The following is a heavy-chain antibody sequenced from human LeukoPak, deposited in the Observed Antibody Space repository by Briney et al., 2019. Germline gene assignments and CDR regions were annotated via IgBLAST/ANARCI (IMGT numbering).Heavy chain of an antibody. Sequence: ASVKVSCKASGYTFTSYGISWVRQAPGQGLEWMGWINPNSGGTNYAQKFQGRVTMTRDTSISTAYMELSRLRSDDTAVYYCAGPYGSGSYYSDAFDIWGQGTMVTVSS. J-gene: IGHJ3*02. V-gene: IGHV1-2*02. CDR3: AGPYGSGSYYSDAFDI. D-gene: IGHD3-10*01. CDR2: INPNSGGT. CDR1: GYTFTSYG.